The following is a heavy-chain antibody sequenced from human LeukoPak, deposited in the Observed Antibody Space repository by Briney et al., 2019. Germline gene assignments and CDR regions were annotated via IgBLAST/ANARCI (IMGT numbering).Heavy chain of an antibody. CDR1: GFTFSSYW. CDR2: IKQDGSEK. Sequence: GGSLRLSCAASGFTFSSYWMSWVRQAPGKGLEWVANIKQDGSEKYYVDSVKGRFTISRDNFRNTLYLEMNTLGADDTAIYYCAELGITMIGGVWGKGTTVTISS. D-gene: IGHD3-10*02. CDR3: AELGITMIGGV. V-gene: IGHV3-7*01. J-gene: IGHJ6*04.